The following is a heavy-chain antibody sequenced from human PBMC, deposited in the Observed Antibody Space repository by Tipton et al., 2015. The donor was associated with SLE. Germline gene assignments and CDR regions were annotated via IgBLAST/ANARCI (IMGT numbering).Heavy chain of an antibody. CDR3: ALMVRGAFDY. D-gene: IGHD3-10*01. J-gene: IGHJ4*02. CDR2: IYYSGST. Sequence: LRLSCTVSGGSISSHSWSWIRQPPGKGLEWFGYIYYSGSTNYNPSLKSRVTISVDTSKNQFSLKLSSVTAADTAVYYCALMVRGAFDYWGQGTLVTVSS. V-gene: IGHV4-59*11. CDR1: GGSISSHS.